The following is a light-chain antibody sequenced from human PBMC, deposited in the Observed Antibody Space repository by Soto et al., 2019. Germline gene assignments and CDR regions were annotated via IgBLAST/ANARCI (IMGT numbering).Light chain of an antibody. CDR2: EVS. CDR3: SSYTSSSTLVV. Sequence: QSALTQPASVSGSPRQSITISCTGTSSDIGGYNYVSWYQHHPGKAPKLMIYEVSDRPSGVSNRFSGSKSVNTASLTISGLQAEDEADYYCSSYTSSSTLVVFGGGIKLTVL. J-gene: IGLJ2*01. V-gene: IGLV2-14*01. CDR1: SSDIGGYNY.